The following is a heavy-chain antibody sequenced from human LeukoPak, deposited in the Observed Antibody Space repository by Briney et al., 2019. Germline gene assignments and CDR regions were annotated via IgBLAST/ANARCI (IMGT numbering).Heavy chain of an antibody. CDR3: AREESGWYPWGY. CDR1: GFTFGDYA. CDR2: IKQDGSEK. V-gene: IGHV3-7*01. Sequence: PGGSLRLSCTASGFTFGDYAMSWVRQAPGKGLEWVANIKQDGSEKYYVDSVKGRFTISRDNAKNSLYLQMNSLRAEDTAVYYCAREESGWYPWGYWGQGTLVTVSS. J-gene: IGHJ4*02. D-gene: IGHD6-19*01.